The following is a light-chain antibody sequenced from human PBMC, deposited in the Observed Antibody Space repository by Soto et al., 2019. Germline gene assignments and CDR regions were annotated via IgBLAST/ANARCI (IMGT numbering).Light chain of an antibody. CDR2: KAS. CDR1: QSISSW. Sequence: DIQMTQSPSTQSASVGDRVTITCRASQSISSWLAWYQQKPGKAPKLLIYKASSLESGFPSRFSGRESGTEFTLTISSLQPDDFATYYCQQYNSYSWTFGQGPKVEIK. V-gene: IGKV1-5*03. CDR3: QQYNSYSWT. J-gene: IGKJ1*01.